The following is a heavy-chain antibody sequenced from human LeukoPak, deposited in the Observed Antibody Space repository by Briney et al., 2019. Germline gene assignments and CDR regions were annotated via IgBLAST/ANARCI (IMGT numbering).Heavy chain of an antibody. CDR3: ARPLYGGNSGDAFDI. CDR1: GFTFSSYA. J-gene: IGHJ3*02. V-gene: IGHV3-23*01. Sequence: GGSLRLSCAASGFTFSSYAMSWVRQAPGKGLEWVSAISGSGGSTYYADSVKGRFTISRDNSKNTLYLQMNSLRAEDTAVYYCARPLYGGNSGDAFDIWGQGTMVTASS. CDR2: ISGSGGST. D-gene: IGHD4-23*01.